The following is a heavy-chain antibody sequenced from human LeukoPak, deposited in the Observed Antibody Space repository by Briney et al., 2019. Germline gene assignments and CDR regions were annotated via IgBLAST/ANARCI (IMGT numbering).Heavy chain of an antibody. D-gene: IGHD3-22*01. J-gene: IGHJ4*02. CDR2: IYYGGAS. CDR3: AREVNDSSGYSFDY. V-gene: IGHV4-34*01. CDR1: GGSFSGYY. Sequence: SETLSLTCAVYGGSFSGYYWSWIRQSPAKGLEWIGSIYYGGASYYNPSLKSRVTISVDTSKNQFSLKLSSVTAADTAVYYCAREVNDSSGYSFDYWGQGTLDTVSS.